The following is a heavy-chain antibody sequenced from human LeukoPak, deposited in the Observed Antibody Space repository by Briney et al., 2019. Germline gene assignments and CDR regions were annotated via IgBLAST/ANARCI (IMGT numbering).Heavy chain of an antibody. V-gene: IGHV1-2*02. CDR1: GYTFTGYY. J-gene: IGHJ4*02. Sequence: ASVKVSCKASGYTFTGYYMHWVRQAAGQGLEWMGWISPNSGDTNYAQKFQGRVTMTRDTSINTAYMELSRLRSDDTAVYYCARDIAAGTSDYWGQGTLVTVSS. CDR2: ISPNSGDT. D-gene: IGHD6-13*01. CDR3: ARDIAAGTSDY.